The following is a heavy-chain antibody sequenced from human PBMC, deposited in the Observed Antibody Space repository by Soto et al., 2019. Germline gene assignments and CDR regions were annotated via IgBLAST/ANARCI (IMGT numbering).Heavy chain of an antibody. Sequence: GGSLRLSCAASGFTFSSYSMNWVRQAPGKGLEWVSSISSSSSYIYYADSVKGRFTISRDNAKNSLYLQMNSLRAEDTAVYYCASDSHYYDSSGYSAFDYWGQGTLVTVSS. CDR2: ISSSSSYI. CDR3: ASDSHYYDSSGYSAFDY. V-gene: IGHV3-21*01. D-gene: IGHD3-22*01. CDR1: GFTFSSYS. J-gene: IGHJ4*02.